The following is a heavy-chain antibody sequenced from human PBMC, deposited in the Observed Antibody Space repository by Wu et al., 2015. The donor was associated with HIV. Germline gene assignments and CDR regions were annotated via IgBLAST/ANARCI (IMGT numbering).Heavy chain of an antibody. CDR2: FDPENGET. Sequence: QVQLVQSGAEVKKPGASVKVSCKVSEYTLTELSIHWVRQAPGKGLEWMGGFDPENGETIYAQKFQDRVTMIEDTSIETAYMELSSLRFEDTAVYYCATGYNYFFDFWGQGHWSPSPQ. J-gene: IGHJ4*02. V-gene: IGHV1-24*01. CDR1: EYTLTELS. CDR3: ATGYNYFFDF. D-gene: IGHD5-24*01.